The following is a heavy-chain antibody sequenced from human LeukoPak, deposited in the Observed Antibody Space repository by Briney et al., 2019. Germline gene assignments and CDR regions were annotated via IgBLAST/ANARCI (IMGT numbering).Heavy chain of an antibody. J-gene: IGHJ3*02. CDR2: IRSKANSYAT. D-gene: IGHD6-6*01. Sequence: GGSLRLSCAASGFTFSGSAMPWVRQASGKGLEWVGRIRSKANSYATAYAASVKGRFTISRDDSKNTAYLQMNSLKTEDTAVYYCTSRASIAAPRNAFDIWGQGTMVTVSS. V-gene: IGHV3-73*01. CDR3: TSRASIAAPRNAFDI. CDR1: GFTFSGSA.